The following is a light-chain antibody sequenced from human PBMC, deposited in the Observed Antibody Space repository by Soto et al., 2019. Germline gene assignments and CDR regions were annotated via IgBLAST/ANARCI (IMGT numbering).Light chain of an antibody. J-gene: IGLJ2*01. Sequence: QAVVTQEPSLTVSPGGTVTLTCGSSTGAVTSGHYPYWFQQKPGQAPRTLIYDTSNKHSWTPARFSGSLLGGKAALTLSGAQPEHEAEYYCLLSYRGARPVFGGGTKVTVL. CDR1: TGAVTSGHY. V-gene: IGLV7-46*01. CDR2: DTS. CDR3: LLSYRGARPV.